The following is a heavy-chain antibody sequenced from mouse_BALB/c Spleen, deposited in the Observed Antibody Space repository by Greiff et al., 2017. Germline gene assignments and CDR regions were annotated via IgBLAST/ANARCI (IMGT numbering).Heavy chain of an antibody. CDR2: IYPGSGST. V-gene: IGHV1-81*01. Sequence: QVQLQQSGPELVKPGASVKMSCKASGYTFTDYVISWVKQRTGQGLEWIGEIYPGSGSTYYNEKFKGKATLTADKSSNTAYMQLSSLTSEDSAVYFCARSLLRLPAWFAYWGQGTLVTVSA. CDR3: ARSLLRLPAWFAY. J-gene: IGHJ3*01. CDR1: GYTFTDYV. D-gene: IGHD1-2*01.